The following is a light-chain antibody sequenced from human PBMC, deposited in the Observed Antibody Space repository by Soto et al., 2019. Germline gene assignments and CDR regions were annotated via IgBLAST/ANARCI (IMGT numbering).Light chain of an antibody. CDR3: SSYAGNSTYV. J-gene: IGLJ1*01. CDR2: EAS. CDR1: FSDVGSYNL. Sequence: QSVLTQPASVSGSPGQSITISCTGTFSDVGSYNLVSWYQQHPGKAPKLMIYEASKRPSGVSNRFSGSKSGNTASLTISGLQAEDEADYHCSSYAGNSTYVFGSGTKLTVL. V-gene: IGLV2-23*01.